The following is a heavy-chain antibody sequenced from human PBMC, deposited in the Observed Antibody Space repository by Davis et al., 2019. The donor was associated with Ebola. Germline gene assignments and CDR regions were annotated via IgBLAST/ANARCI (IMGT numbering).Heavy chain of an antibody. V-gene: IGHV4-59*01. J-gene: IGHJ3*02. D-gene: IGHD1-26*01. CDR2: IYYSGST. CDR3: ARSRYELQDAFDI. CDR1: GGSFSGYY. Sequence: PSETLSLTCAVYGGSFSGYYWSWIRQPPGKGLEWIGYIYYSGSTNYNPSLKSRVTISVDTSKNQFSLKLSSVTAADTAVYYCARSRYELQDAFDIWGQGTMVTVSS.